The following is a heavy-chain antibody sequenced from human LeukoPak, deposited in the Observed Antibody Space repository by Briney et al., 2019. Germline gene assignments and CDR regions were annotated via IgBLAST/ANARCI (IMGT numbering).Heavy chain of an antibody. CDR2: MNPNSGNT. Sequence: ASVKVSCKASGYTFTSYDINWVRQATGQGLEGMGWMNPNSGNTGHAQKFEGRVTMTRNTSISTAYMELSSLRSEDTAVDYCSSGGDSSGYYRVWGQGALVIVSS. D-gene: IGHD3-22*01. CDR3: SSGGDSSGYYRV. J-gene: IGHJ4*02. V-gene: IGHV1-8*01. CDR1: GYTFTSYD.